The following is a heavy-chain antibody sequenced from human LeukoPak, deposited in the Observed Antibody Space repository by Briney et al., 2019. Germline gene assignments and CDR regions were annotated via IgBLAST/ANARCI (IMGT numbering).Heavy chain of an antibody. J-gene: IGHJ4*02. CDR2: IWYDGSGK. D-gene: IGHD3-10*01. CDR1: RFTFTDYG. CDR3: ARDYGGAQLDS. Sequence: PGGSLRLSCAASRFTFTDYGMHWVRQPPGKGLEWVALIWYDGSGKYYADSVKGRFTISRDNSKNTLYLQMNSLRAEDTAVYYCARDYGGAQLDSWGQGTLVTVSS. V-gene: IGHV3-33*01.